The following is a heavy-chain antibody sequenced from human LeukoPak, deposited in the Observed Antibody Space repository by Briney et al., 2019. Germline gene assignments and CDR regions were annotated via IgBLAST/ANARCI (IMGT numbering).Heavy chain of an antibody. D-gene: IGHD3-22*01. CDR2: MSPNSGNT. V-gene: IGHV1-8*01. CDR3: ARGAYYYDSSGFKFDY. Sequence: ASVKVSCKASGYTFTSYDINWVRQATGQGLEWMGWMSPNSGNTRYAQKFQGRVTMTRNTSISTAYMELSSLRSEDTAVYYCARGAYYYDSSGFKFDYWGQGTLVTVSS. J-gene: IGHJ4*02. CDR1: GYTFTSYD.